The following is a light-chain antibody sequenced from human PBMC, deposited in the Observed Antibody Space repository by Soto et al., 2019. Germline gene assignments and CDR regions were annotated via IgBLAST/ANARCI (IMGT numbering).Light chain of an antibody. J-gene: IGLJ3*02. CDR1: STDVGYYNY. V-gene: IGLV2-14*01. CDR3: SSYTTSSTQV. Sequence: QSALTQPASVSGSPGQSITISCTGSSTDVGYYNYVAWHQHHPGKAPKLMIYEVSNRPSGVSNRFSGSKSGNTASLAISGLQAEDEADYYCSSYTTSSTQVFGGGTKVTVL. CDR2: EVS.